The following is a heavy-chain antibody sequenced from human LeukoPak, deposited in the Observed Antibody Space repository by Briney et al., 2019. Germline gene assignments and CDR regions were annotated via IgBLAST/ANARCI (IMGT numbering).Heavy chain of an antibody. Sequence: GRSLRLSCAASGFTFSSYGMHWVRQAPGKGLEWVAVISYDGSNKYYADSVKGRFTISRDNSKNTLYLQMKSLRAEDTGVYYCAKGQGSDYLPTFDSWGQGTLVNVPS. CDR2: ISYDGSNK. D-gene: IGHD4-11*01. CDR1: GFTFSSYG. J-gene: IGHJ4*02. V-gene: IGHV3-30*18. CDR3: AKGQGSDYLPTFDS.